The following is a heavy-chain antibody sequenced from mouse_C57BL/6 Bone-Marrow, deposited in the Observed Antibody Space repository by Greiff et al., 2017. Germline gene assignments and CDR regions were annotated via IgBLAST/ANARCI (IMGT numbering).Heavy chain of an antibody. CDR3: ARPGDYYGSSYGYYAMDY. D-gene: IGHD1-1*01. Sequence: QVQLQQPGAELVKPGASVKLSCKASGYTFTSYWMHWVKQRPGQGLEWIGMIHPNSGSTNYNEKFKSKATLTVDKSSSTAYMQLSSLTSEDSAVYYCARPGDYYGSSYGYYAMDYWGQGTSVTVSS. J-gene: IGHJ4*01. CDR1: GYTFTSYW. CDR2: IHPNSGST. V-gene: IGHV1-64*01.